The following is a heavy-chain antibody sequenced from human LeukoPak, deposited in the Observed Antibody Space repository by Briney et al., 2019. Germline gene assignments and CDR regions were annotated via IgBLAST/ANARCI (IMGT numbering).Heavy chain of an antibody. J-gene: IGHJ6*02. CDR2: IYYSGST. CDR1: GGSVNSYY. Sequence: SETLSLTCTVSGGSVNSYYWSWIRQPPGKGLEWIGYIYYSGSTNYNPSLKSRVTVSVDTSKNQFSLKLSSVTAADTAVYYCATSSWDYYYGTDVWGQGTTVTVSS. D-gene: IGHD6-6*01. CDR3: ATSSWDYYYGTDV. V-gene: IGHV4-59*02.